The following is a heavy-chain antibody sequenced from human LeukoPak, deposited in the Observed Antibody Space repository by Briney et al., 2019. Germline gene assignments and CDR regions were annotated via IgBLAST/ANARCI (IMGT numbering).Heavy chain of an antibody. J-gene: IGHJ4*02. D-gene: IGHD6-19*01. CDR1: GFTVDSNH. CDR2: IYSGGGT. V-gene: IGHV3-53*01. Sequence: LGGSLRLSCAASGFTVDSNHMSWVRQAPGQGLEWVSVIYSGGGTYFADSVRGRFTVSRDNSKNTVYLQMNSLRVEDTAVYYCARSYSSNWLFDYWGQGTLVTVSS. CDR3: ARSYSSNWLFDY.